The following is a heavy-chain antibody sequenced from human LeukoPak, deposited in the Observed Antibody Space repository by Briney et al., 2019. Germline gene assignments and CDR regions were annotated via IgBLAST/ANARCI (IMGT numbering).Heavy chain of an antibody. V-gene: IGHV3-66*01. D-gene: IGHD3-10*01. CDR1: EFTVNTNH. CDR2: IYSGGST. J-gene: IGHJ4*02. CDR3: ARFNTYGSKFDY. Sequence: PGGSLRLYCTASEFTVNTNHMSWVRRALGKGLEWVSVIYSGGSTYYADSVKGRFTISRDNSKNTPFLQMNSLRAEDTAVYYCARFNTYGSKFDYWGQGTLVTVSS.